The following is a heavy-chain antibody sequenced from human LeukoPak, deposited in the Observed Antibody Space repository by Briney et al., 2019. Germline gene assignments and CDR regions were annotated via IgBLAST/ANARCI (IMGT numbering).Heavy chain of an antibody. J-gene: IGHJ4*02. V-gene: IGHV3-30-3*01. CDR1: GFTFSSYS. CDR2: ISYDGNIK. CDR3: ARDGGRANYDFWNGYYTS. Sequence: PGGSLRLSCVASGFTFSSYSMPWVRQAPGTGLEWLAVISYDGNIKAYRASVKGRFTISRDNSKNTLFLQVSSLKTEDTAVYYCARDGGRANYDFWNGYYTSWGQGTLVSVSS. D-gene: IGHD3-3*01.